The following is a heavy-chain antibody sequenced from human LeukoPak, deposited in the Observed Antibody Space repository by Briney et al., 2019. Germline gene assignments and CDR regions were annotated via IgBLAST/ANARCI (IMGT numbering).Heavy chain of an antibody. D-gene: IGHD2-8*02. Sequence: PGGSLRLSCAASGFAFRNYGMHWVRQSPGKGLEWVTFIRPDESDTHYADSVKGRFTISGDNSKNTLSLQMTSLRAEDTAVYYCARSLVDGDYYYNMDVWGKGTTVTVSS. CDR3: ARSLVDGDYYYNMDV. CDR2: IRPDESDT. J-gene: IGHJ6*03. V-gene: IGHV3-30*02. CDR1: GFAFRNYG.